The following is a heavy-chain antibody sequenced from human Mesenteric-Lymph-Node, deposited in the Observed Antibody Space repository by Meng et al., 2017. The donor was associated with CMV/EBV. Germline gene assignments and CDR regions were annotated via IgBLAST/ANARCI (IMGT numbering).Heavy chain of an antibody. Sequence: LSCTASGFSVNSNYISWVRQAPGKGLEWVSVIYNDGDTYYTDSVKGRFTISRHSSKNTVYLQMNNLRAEDTAVYYCARLSWAITSDCWGQGTLVTVSS. CDR1: GFSVNSNY. V-gene: IGHV3-53*04. J-gene: IGHJ4*02. D-gene: IGHD3-16*01. CDR3: ARLSWAITSDC. CDR2: IYNDGDT.